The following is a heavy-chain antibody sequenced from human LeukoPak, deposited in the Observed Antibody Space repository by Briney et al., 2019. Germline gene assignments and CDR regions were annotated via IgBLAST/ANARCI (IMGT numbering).Heavy chain of an antibody. CDR2: IYYSGST. D-gene: IGHD6-13*01. J-gene: IGHJ6*03. Sequence: SETLSLTCTVSGGSISSYYWSWIRQPPGKGLEWIGYIYYSGSTNYNPSLKSRVTISVDTSKNQFSLKLSSVTAADTAVYYCARSSHIAAAGTGPYYYYYYYMDVWGEGTTVTVSS. V-gene: IGHV4-59*01. CDR1: GGSISSYY. CDR3: ARSSHIAAAGTGPYYYYYYYMDV.